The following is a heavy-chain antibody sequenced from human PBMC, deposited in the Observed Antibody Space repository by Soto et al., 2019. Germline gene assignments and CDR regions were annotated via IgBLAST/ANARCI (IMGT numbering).Heavy chain of an antibody. CDR1: GFTFSDYY. V-gene: IGHV3-11*01. D-gene: IGHD6-13*01. J-gene: IGHJ3*02. CDR3: AREASSWFLQAFDI. CDR2: ISSSGSTI. Sequence: GGSLRLSCAASGFTFSDYYMSWIRQAPGKGLEWVSYISSSGSTIYYADSVKGRFTISRDNAKNSLYLQMNSLRAEDTAVYYCAREASSWFLQAFDIWGQGTMVTVSS.